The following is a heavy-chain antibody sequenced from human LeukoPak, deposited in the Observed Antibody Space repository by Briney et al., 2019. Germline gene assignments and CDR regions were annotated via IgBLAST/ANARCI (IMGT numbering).Heavy chain of an antibody. CDR1: GFTFSSYA. CDR3: ARGQFRLSDFDSSAFDY. V-gene: IGHV3-30*04. D-gene: IGHD3-22*01. J-gene: IGHJ4*02. CDR2: ISYGGSNK. Sequence: PGGSLRLSCAASGFTFSSYAMHWVRQAPGKGLEWVAVISYGGSNKYYADSVNGRFIISRDNSKNTLYLQMISLSAEDTAVYYCARGQFRLSDFDSSAFDYWGQGTLVTVSS.